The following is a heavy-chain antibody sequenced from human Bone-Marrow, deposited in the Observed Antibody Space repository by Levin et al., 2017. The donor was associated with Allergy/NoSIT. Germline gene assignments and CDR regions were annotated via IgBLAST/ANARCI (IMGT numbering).Heavy chain of an antibody. CDR2: IDGSGDNA. CDR3: AKDTNPYGYYASQYFDL. J-gene: IGHJ2*01. V-gene: IGHV3-23*01. CDR1: GLTFNSYA. D-gene: IGHD4-17*01. Sequence: GGSLRLSCVASGLTFNSYAMNWVRQAPGKGPEWVSGIDGSGDNAIYADSVKGRFTISRDNPTNTLWLQMNSLRGEDTAVYYCAKDTNPYGYYASQYFDLWGRGTLVTVSS.